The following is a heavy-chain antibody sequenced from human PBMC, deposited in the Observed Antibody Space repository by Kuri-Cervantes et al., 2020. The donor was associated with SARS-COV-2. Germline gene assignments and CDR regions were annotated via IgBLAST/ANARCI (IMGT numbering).Heavy chain of an antibody. Sequence: GGSLRLSCAASGFTFSSYAMSWVRQAPGKGLEWVSAISGSGGSTYYADSVKGRFTISRDNSKNTLYLQMDSLRAEDTAVYYCARSGFEYSSSYDFMGAFDIWGQGTMVTVSS. CDR1: GFTFSSYA. V-gene: IGHV3-23*01. CDR3: ARSGFEYSSSYDFMGAFDI. CDR2: ISGSGGST. J-gene: IGHJ3*02. D-gene: IGHD6-6*01.